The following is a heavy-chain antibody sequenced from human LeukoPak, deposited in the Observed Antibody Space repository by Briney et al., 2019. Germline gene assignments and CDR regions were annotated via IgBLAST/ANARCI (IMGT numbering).Heavy chain of an antibody. CDR2: IYYSGST. D-gene: IGHD2-8*01. J-gene: IGHJ5*02. CDR3: AREVVLMVYAPRYNWFDP. V-gene: IGHV4-59*12. CDR1: GGSISSYY. Sequence: SETLSLTCTVSGGSISSYYWSWIRQPPGKGLEWIGYIYYSGSTNYNPSLKSRVTMSVDTSKNQFSLKLSSVTAADTAVYYCAREVVLMVYAPRYNWFDPWGQGTLVTVSS.